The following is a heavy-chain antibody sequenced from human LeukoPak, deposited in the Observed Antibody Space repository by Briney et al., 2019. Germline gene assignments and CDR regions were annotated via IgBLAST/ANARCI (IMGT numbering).Heavy chain of an antibody. D-gene: IGHD6-13*01. V-gene: IGHV4-39*01. CDR3: ARVYEQQLTRGWFDP. CDR2: IYYSGST. CDR1: VGSISSSSYY. J-gene: IGHJ5*02. Sequence: SETLSLTCTVSVGSISSSSYYWGWIRQPPGKGLEWIGSIYYSGSTYYNPSLKSRVTISVDTSKNQFSLKLSSVTAADTAVYYCARVYEQQLTRGWFDPWGQGTLVTVSS.